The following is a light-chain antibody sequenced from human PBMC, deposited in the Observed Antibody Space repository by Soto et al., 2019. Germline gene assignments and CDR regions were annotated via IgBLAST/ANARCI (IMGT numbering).Light chain of an antibody. J-gene: IGKJ5*01. V-gene: IGKV3-11*01. CDR1: HSVSSY. Sequence: ETVLTQSPATLSLSPGEGATLSCRASHSVSSYLAWYQQKPGQAPRLLIYGASSRATGIPDRFSGSGSGTDFTLTISSLEPEDFAVYYCQQRNSWPPTFTFGQGTRLEI. CDR3: QQRNSWPPTFT. CDR2: GAS.